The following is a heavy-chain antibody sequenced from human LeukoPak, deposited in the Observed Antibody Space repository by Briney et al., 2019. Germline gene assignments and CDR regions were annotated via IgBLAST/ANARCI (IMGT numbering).Heavy chain of an antibody. Sequence: GASVKVSCKASGYTFTSYGISWVRQAPGQGLEWMGWISAYNGNTNYAQKLQGRVTMTTDTSTSTAYMELRSLRYDDTAVYYCARDLWRYCSGGSCYFYGGQGTLVTVSS. J-gene: IGHJ4*02. D-gene: IGHD2-15*01. CDR3: ARDLWRYCSGGSCYFY. V-gene: IGHV1-18*01. CDR1: GYTFTSYG. CDR2: ISAYNGNT.